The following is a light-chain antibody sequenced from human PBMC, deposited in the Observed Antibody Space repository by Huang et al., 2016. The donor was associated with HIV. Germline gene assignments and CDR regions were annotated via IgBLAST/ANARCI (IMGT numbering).Light chain of an antibody. CDR2: DAS. CDR3: QQRSSWPPFT. J-gene: IGKJ3*01. CDR1: QSVSNF. Sequence: EILLTQSPATLSLSPGERATLSCRASQSVSNFLAWYQQRPGQPPRLLIYDASTRATGIPDRVSGSGSGTDFTLTINTLEPEDFAVYYCQQRSSWPPFTFGPGTKVDFK. V-gene: IGKV3-11*01.